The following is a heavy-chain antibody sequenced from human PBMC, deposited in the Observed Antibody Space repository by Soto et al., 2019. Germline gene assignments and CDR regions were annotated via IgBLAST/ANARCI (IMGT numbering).Heavy chain of an antibody. CDR1: GDSINTYY. D-gene: IGHD6-19*01. V-gene: IGHV4-4*07. Sequence: SETLSLTCRVSGDSINTYYWSWIRQSAGKGLEWIGRTYITGDTNYNPSLKSRVTMSVDTSKNQLSLQLSSVTAADTAVYYCAREYTETVDGPTPFYFDYWGQGTPVTVSS. CDR3: AREYTETVDGPTPFYFDY. CDR2: TYITGDT. J-gene: IGHJ4*02.